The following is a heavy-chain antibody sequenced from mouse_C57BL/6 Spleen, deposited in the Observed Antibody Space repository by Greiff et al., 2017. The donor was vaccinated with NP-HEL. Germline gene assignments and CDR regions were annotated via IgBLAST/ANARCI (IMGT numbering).Heavy chain of an antibody. D-gene: IGHD1-1*01. CDR3: ARAYYYGSDYDAMDY. CDR2: ISSGSSTI. V-gene: IGHV5-17*01. CDR1: GFTFSDYG. Sequence: EVKVVESGGGLVKPGGSLKLSCAASGFTFSDYGMHWVRQAPEKGLEWVAYISSGSSTIYYADTVKGRCTISRDNAKNTLCPQMTSLRSEDTAMYYCARAYYYGSDYDAMDYWGQGTSVTVSS. J-gene: IGHJ4*01.